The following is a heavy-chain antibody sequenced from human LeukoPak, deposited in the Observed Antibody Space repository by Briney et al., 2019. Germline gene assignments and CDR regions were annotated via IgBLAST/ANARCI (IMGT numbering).Heavy chain of an antibody. CDR2: INPSGGST. D-gene: IGHD2-2*01. J-gene: IGHJ5*02. CDR3: ARDYARQYCSSTSCYPKNWFDP. CDR1: GYTVTSYY. Sequence: GASVKVSCKASGYTVTSYYMHWVRQAPGQGLEWRGIINPSGGSTSYAQKFQGRVIMTRDMSTSTVYMELSSLRSEATAVYSCARDYARQYCSSTSCYPKNWFDPWGQGTLVTVSS. V-gene: IGHV1-46*01.